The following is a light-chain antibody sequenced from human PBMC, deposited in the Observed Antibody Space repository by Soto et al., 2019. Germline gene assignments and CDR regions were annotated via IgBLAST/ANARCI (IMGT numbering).Light chain of an antibody. V-gene: IGKV1-5*03. Sequence: IQVTQSGSTLSGKIGERVTMTCSASQTISSWLAWYHQTPAKPPTLLIYMASTLKSGPPSRFSGSGSGTEFTLTISILQPEDFAPYYCQQLNSYPLTFGGGTKVDIK. CDR2: MAS. CDR1: QTISSW. CDR3: QQLNSYPLT. J-gene: IGKJ4*01.